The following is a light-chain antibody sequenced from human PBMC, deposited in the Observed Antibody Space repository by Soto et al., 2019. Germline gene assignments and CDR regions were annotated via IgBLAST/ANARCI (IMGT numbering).Light chain of an antibody. J-gene: IGKJ2*01. CDR3: QQYKTYSYT. Sequence: DIQMTQSPSTLSASVGDRVTITCRASQSIVRWLAWYQQKPGKAPKLLIYDASNLQSRVPSRFSGSGSGTQCTLTISSLQPDDFATYFCQQYKTYSYTFGQGTKLEIK. CDR2: DAS. V-gene: IGKV1-5*01. CDR1: QSIVRW.